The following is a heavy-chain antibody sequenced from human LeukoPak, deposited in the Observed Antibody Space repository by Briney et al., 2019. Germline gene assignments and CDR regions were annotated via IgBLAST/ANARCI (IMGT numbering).Heavy chain of an antibody. Sequence: GGSLRLSCEASGFTFSSYWMSWVRQAPGKGLEWVANIKTDGSEKYYVDSVKGRFTISRDNAKNSLYLQMNSLRAEDTAVYYCARGGFGHAMDVWGQGTTVTVSS. CDR2: IKTDGSEK. CDR3: ARGGFGHAMDV. CDR1: GFTFSSYW. D-gene: IGHD3-10*01. V-gene: IGHV3-7*03. J-gene: IGHJ6*02.